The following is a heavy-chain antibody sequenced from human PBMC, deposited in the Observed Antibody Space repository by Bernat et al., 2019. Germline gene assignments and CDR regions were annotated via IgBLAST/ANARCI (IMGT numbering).Heavy chain of an antibody. Sequence: QVQLVQSGAEVKKPGASVKVSCKASGYTFTSYYMHWVRQAPGQGLEWMGIINPSGGSTSYAQKFQGRVTMTRDTSTSTVYMELSSLRSEDTAVYYCAREGVEWFGELLWVSSLSWWGQGTLVTVSS. CDR1: GYTFTSYY. D-gene: IGHD3-10*01. CDR3: AREGVEWFGELLWVSSLSW. J-gene: IGHJ4*02. V-gene: IGHV1-46*03. CDR2: INPSGGST.